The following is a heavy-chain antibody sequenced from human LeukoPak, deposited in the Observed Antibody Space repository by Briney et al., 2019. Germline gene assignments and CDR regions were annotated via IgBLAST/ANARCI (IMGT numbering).Heavy chain of an antibody. CDR1: GFTFSNYP. CDR3: AKDLFVTDYYDSSGYYFDY. CDR2: ISGSGGST. D-gene: IGHD3-22*01. Sequence: GGSLRLSXGASGFTFSNYPMSWVRQAPGTGLEWVSAISGSGGSTYYADSVKGRFTISRDNSKNTLYLQMNSLRAEDTAVYYCAKDLFVTDYYDSSGYYFDYWGQGTLVTVSS. V-gene: IGHV3-23*01. J-gene: IGHJ4*02.